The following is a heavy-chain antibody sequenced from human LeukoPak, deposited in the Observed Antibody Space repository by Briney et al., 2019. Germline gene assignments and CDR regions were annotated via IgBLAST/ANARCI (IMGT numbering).Heavy chain of an antibody. CDR1: GGSISSGGYY. V-gene: IGHV4-31*03. CDR3: ARAKDPNRWLQVGHGGEYYFDY. D-gene: IGHD5-24*01. CDR2: IYYSGST. Sequence: SETLSLTCTVSGGSISSGGYYWSWIRQHPGKGLEWIGYIYYSGSTYYNPSLKSRVTISVDTSKNQFSLKLSSVTAADTAVYYCARAKDPNRWLQVGHGGEYYFDYWGQGTLVTVSS. J-gene: IGHJ4*02.